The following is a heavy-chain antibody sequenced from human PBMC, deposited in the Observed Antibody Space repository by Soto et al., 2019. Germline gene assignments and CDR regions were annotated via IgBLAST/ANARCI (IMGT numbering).Heavy chain of an antibody. D-gene: IGHD4-17*01. J-gene: IGHJ6*02. CDR2: IWYDGSNK. V-gene: IGHV3-33*01. CDR3: AREPTVTPYYYGMDV. CDR1: GFTFGSYG. Sequence: GGSLRLSCAASGFTFGSYGMHWVRQAPGKGLEWVAVIWYDGSNKYYADSVKGRFTISRDNSKNTLYLQMNSLRAEDTAVYYCAREPTVTPYYYGMDVWGQGTTVTVSS.